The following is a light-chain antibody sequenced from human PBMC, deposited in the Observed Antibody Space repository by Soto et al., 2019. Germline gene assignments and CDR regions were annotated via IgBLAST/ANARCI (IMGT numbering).Light chain of an antibody. CDR2: DAS. J-gene: IGKJ4*01. V-gene: IGKV3-11*01. CDR1: QSVSSY. Sequence: EIVLTQSPATLSLSPGERATLSCRASQSVSSYLAWYQQKPGQAPRLVISDASNRATGIPARFSGSGSGTDFSPTNRSLGRGEFGVYDCHLRSNWRPLTLGERNKVETK. CDR3: HLRSNWRPLT.